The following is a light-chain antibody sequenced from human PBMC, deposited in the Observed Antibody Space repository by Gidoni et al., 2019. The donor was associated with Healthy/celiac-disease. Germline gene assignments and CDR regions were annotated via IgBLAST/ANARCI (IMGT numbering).Light chain of an antibody. V-gene: IGKV1-39*01. CDR2: AAS. CDR1: QSISSY. CDR3: QQSYSTPRS. Sequence: DIQMTQSPSSQSASVGDRVTITCRASQSISSYLNWYQQKPGKAPKLLIYAASSLQSGVPSRFSGSGSGTDFTLTISSLQPEDFATYYCQQSYSTPRSFGQGTKLEIK. J-gene: IGKJ2*04.